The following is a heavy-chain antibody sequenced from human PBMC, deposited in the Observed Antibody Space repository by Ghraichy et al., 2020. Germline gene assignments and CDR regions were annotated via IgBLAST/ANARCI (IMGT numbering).Heavy chain of an antibody. Sequence: LRLSCAVSGGSISSGGYSWSWIRQPPGKGLEWIGYIYHSGSTYYNPSLKSRVTISVDRSKNQFSLKLSSVTAADTAVYYCASLLSMVRGPWFDPWGQGTLVTVSS. CDR1: GGSISSGGYS. D-gene: IGHD3-10*01. J-gene: IGHJ5*02. CDR3: ASLLSMVRGPWFDP. V-gene: IGHV4-30-2*01. CDR2: IYHSGST.